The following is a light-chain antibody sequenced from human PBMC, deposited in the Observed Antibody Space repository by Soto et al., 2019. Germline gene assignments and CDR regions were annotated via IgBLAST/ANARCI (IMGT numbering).Light chain of an antibody. J-gene: IGKJ1*01. CDR3: QQYDSSCT. Sequence: ETVLTQSPGTLSLSPGERATLSCRASQSVSSSYLAWYQQKPGQPPRLLIYGASSRATGIPDRFSGSGSGTDFTLTISRLEPEDSAVYYCQQYDSSCTFGQGTKVEIK. CDR1: QSVSSSY. CDR2: GAS. V-gene: IGKV3-20*01.